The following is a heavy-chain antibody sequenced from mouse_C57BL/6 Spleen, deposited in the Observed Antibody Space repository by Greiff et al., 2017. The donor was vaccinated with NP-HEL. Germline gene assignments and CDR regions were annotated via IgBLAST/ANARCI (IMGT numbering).Heavy chain of an antibody. CDR1: GYTFTSYW. D-gene: IGHD1-1*01. J-gene: IGHJ2*01. V-gene: IGHV1-69*01. Sequence: VKLQQPGAELVMPGASVKLSCKASGYTFTSYWMHWVKQRPGQGLEWIGEIDPSDSYTNYNQKFKGKSTLTVDKSSSTAYMQLSSLTSEDSAVYYCAIYYGSPFDYWGQGTTLTVSS. CDR2: IDPSDSYT. CDR3: AIYYGSPFDY.